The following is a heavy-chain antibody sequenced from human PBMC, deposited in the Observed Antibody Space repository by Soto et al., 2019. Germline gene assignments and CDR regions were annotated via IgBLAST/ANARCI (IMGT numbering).Heavy chain of an antibody. Sequence: QVQLVQSGAEVKKPGASVKVSCKASGYTFTSYGISWVQQAPGQGLEWMGWISAYNGNTNYAQKLQGRVTMTTDTSTSTAYMELRSLRSDDTAVYYCARDLLSDSSYNWFDPWGQGTLVTVSS. CDR1: GYTFTSYG. V-gene: IGHV1-18*01. J-gene: IGHJ5*02. D-gene: IGHD3-10*01. CDR2: ISAYNGNT. CDR3: ARDLLSDSSYNWFDP.